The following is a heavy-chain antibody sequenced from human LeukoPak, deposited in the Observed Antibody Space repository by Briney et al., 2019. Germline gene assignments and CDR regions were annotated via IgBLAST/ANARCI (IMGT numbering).Heavy chain of an antibody. J-gene: IGHJ4*02. CDR2: INHSGST. Sequence: PSETLSLTCAVYGGSFSGYYWSWIRQPPGKGLEWIGEINHSGSTNYNPSLKSRVTISVDTSKNQFSLKLSSVTAADTAVYYCASLLENYYDSSGYRDYWGQGTLVTVSS. V-gene: IGHV4-34*01. CDR1: GGSFSGYY. CDR3: ASLLENYYDSSGYRDY. D-gene: IGHD3-22*01.